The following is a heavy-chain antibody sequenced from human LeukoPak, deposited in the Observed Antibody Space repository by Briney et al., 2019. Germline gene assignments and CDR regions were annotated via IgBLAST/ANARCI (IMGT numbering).Heavy chain of an antibody. CDR2: ISAYNGNT. D-gene: IGHD3-22*01. CDR1: GYTFTSYG. CDR3: ATGLMDYDSSGYYRYFDY. V-gene: IGHV1-18*01. Sequence: GAAVKVSRKASGYTFTSYGISWVRPAPGQGLEWVGWISAYNGNTNYPQKLQGRVTMTTDTSTSTAYMELSSLRAEDTGVYYCATGLMDYDSSGYYRYFDYWGQGTLVTVSS. J-gene: IGHJ4*02.